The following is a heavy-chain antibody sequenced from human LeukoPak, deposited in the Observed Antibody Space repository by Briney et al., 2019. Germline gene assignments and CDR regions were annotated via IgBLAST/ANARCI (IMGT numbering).Heavy chain of an antibody. V-gene: IGHV3-9*01. CDR3: AKSLAMATGPNY. D-gene: IGHD5-18*01. CDR1: GFTFDDYA. Sequence: GGSLRLSCAASGFTFDDYAMHWVRQAPGKGLEWVSGISWNSGSIGYADSVKGRFTISRDNAKNSLYLQMNSLRAEDTALYYCAKSLAMATGPNYWGQGTLVTVSS. CDR2: ISWNSGSI. J-gene: IGHJ4*02.